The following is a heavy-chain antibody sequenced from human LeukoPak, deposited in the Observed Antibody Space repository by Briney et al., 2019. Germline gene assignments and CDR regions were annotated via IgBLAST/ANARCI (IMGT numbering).Heavy chain of an antibody. CDR3: ARQVSGFFDY. CDR2: IYYSGST. Sequence: PSETLSLTCTVSGGSVSSGSYYWSWIRQPPGKGLEWIGYIYYSGSTYYNPSLKSRVTISVDTSKNQFSLKLSSVTAADTAVYYCARQVSGFFDYWGQGTLVTVSS. CDR1: GGSVSSGSYY. V-gene: IGHV4-39*01. J-gene: IGHJ4*02. D-gene: IGHD3-10*01.